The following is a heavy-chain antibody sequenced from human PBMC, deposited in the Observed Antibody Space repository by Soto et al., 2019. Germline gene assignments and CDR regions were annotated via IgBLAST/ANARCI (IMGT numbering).Heavy chain of an antibody. CDR2: ISGSGGST. V-gene: IGHV3-23*01. Sequence: SLRLSCAASGFTFSSYAMSWVRQAPGKGLEWVSAISGSGGSTYYADSVKGRFTISRDNSKNTLYLQMNSLRAEDTAVYYCAKETSSASYGIEFFDYWGQGTLVTVSS. D-gene: IGHD5-18*01. CDR3: AKETSSASYGIEFFDY. J-gene: IGHJ4*02. CDR1: GFTFSSYA.